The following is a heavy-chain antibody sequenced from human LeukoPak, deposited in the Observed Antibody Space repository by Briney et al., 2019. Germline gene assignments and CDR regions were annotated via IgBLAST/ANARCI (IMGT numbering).Heavy chain of an antibody. CDR1: GGSISSGGYY. CDR3: ARGTFGGVLVDY. CDR2: IYYSGST. J-gene: IGHJ4*02. V-gene: IGHV4-31*03. D-gene: IGHD3-16*02. Sequence: PSQTLSLTCTVSGGSISSGGYYWSWIRQHPGKGLEWIGYIYYSGSTYYNPSLKSRVTISVDTSKNQFSLKLSSVTAADTAVYYCARGTFGGVLVDYWGQGTLVTVSS.